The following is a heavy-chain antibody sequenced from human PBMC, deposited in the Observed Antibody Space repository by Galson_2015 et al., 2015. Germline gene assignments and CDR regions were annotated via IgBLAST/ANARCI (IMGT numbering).Heavy chain of an antibody. Sequence: SLRLSCAASGFIVSSNYMSWVRQAPGKGLEWVSVIYSDGTTVYADSVKGRFTISRDNSKNTLYLQMNSLRAEDTAVYYCAMVLRGASKLNWLDPWGQGTLVTVSS. CDR2: IYSDGTT. D-gene: IGHD4/OR15-4a*01. CDR1: GFIVSSNY. CDR3: AMVLRGASKLNWLDP. V-gene: IGHV3-53*01. J-gene: IGHJ5*02.